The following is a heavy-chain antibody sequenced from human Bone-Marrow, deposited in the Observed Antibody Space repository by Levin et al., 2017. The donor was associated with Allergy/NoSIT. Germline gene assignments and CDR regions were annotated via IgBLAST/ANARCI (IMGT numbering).Heavy chain of an antibody. Sequence: GGSLRLSCAASGFTFSSYAMRWVRQAPGKGLEWVSAISGSGGSTYYADSVKGRFTISRDNSKDTLYLQMNSLRAEDTAIYYCAKEGGRAEAGTGGFGYYYYGLDVWGQGTTVTVSS. D-gene: IGHD6-13*01. CDR1: GFTFSSYA. CDR2: ISGSGGST. CDR3: AKEGGRAEAGTGGFGYYYYGLDV. J-gene: IGHJ6*02. V-gene: IGHV3-23*01.